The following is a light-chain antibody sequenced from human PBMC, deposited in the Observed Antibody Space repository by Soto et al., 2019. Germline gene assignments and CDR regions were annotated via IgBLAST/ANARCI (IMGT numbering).Light chain of an antibody. CDR1: HSPSNW. Sequence: DIQMTQSPSTLSASVGDRVIITCLVSHSPSNWLAWYQQKPGKAPKLLVFKVSSLESGVPSRFSGSGSGTEFTLNISSLQADDFATYYCQQYNSYSYTFGQGTRLEIK. CDR3: QQYNSYSYT. CDR2: KVS. V-gene: IGKV1-5*03. J-gene: IGKJ5*01.